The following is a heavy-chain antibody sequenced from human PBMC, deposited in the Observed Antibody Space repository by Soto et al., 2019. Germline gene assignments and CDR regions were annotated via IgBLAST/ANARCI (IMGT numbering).Heavy chain of an antibody. CDR1: GYTFTSYY. D-gene: IGHD2-2*01. Sequence: ASVKVSCKASGYTFTSYYMRWVRQAPGQGLEWMGIINPSGGSTSYAQKFQGRVTMTRDTSTSTVYMELSSLRSEDTAVYYCARDGTYCSSTSCSPYGMDVWGQGTTVTVSS. J-gene: IGHJ6*02. CDR3: ARDGTYCSSTSCSPYGMDV. V-gene: IGHV1-46*01. CDR2: INPSGGST.